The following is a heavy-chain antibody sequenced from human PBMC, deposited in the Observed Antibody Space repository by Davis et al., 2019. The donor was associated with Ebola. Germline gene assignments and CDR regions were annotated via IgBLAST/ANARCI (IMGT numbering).Heavy chain of an antibody. D-gene: IGHD2-15*01. Sequence: PGGSLRLSCTASGFTFGDYAVSWVRQAPGQGPEWVGFIGSKTYGGATKYAASVKGRFTISSDDSTSIAYLQMNNLTTEDTAVYYCTRGLFYIDTSGHHYWGQGTPVTVSS. CDR1: GFTFGDYA. CDR2: IGSKTYGGAT. CDR3: TRGLFYIDTSGHHY. V-gene: IGHV3-49*04. J-gene: IGHJ4*02.